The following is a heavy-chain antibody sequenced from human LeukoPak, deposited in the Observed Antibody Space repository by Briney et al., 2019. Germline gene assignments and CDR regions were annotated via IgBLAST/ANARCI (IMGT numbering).Heavy chain of an antibody. CDR1: GFTFSSYA. V-gene: IGHV3-30*02. J-gene: IGHJ4*02. CDR3: ARDQCSATRCYGSPGY. CDR2: IRYDGSDE. Sequence: PGGSLSLSCAASGFTFSSYAMHWIRQAPGKGLEGVAFIRYDGSDERYADSVKGRFTMSRDNSKNTLYLQMNSLRAEDTALYYCARDQCSATRCYGSPGYWGQGTLVTVSS. D-gene: IGHD2-15*01.